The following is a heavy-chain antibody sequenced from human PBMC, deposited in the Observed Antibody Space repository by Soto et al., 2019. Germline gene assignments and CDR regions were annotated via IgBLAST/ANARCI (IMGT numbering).Heavy chain of an antibody. J-gene: IGHJ6*02. D-gene: IGHD2-2*01. V-gene: IGHV5-10-1*01. CDR2: IDPSDSNI. Sequence: GESLKISCKGSGYSFTSYWITCVRQMPGKGLEWMGRIDPSDSNINYSPSFQGHVTISADKSISTAYLQWSSLKASDTAMYYCARYCTSTGCYYNGMDVWAQGTTVTVSS. CDR3: ARYCTSTGCYYNGMDV. CDR1: GYSFTSYW.